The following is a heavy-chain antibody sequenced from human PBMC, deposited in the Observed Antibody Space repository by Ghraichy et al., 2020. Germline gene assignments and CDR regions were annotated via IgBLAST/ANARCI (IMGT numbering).Heavy chain of an antibody. Sequence: SVKVSCKASGGTFSSYAISWVRQAPGQGLEWMGGIIPIFGTANYAQKFQGRVTITADESTSTAYMELSSLRSEDTAVYYCARVREGSTEQWLGPFDYWGQGTLVTVSS. CDR2: IIPIFGTA. J-gene: IGHJ4*02. D-gene: IGHD6-19*01. V-gene: IGHV1-69*13. CDR3: ARVREGSTEQWLGPFDY. CDR1: GGTFSSYA.